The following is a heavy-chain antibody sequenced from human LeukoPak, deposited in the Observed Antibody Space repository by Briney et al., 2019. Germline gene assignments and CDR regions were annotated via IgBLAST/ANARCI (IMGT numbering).Heavy chain of an antibody. CDR2: IYPGDSDT. CDR1: YW. CDR3: ARRRKSSSWYYFDY. J-gene: IGHJ4*02. Sequence: YWIAWVRQMPGKGLEWMGIIYPGDSDTRYSPSFQGQVTISADKSISTAYLQWSSLKASDTAMYYCARRRKSSSWYYFDYWGQGTLVTVSS. D-gene: IGHD6-13*01. V-gene: IGHV5-51*01.